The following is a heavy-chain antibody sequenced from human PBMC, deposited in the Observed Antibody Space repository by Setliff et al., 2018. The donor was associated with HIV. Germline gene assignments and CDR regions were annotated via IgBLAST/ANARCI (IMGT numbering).Heavy chain of an antibody. CDR3: ARRATTGDYHHFFDF. CDR2: ISDDGSDK. J-gene: IGHJ4*02. Sequence: GGSLRLSCGVSGFPFSNYAMHWVRQAPGKGLEWVAIISDDGSDKHFADSLKGRFTISRDNSKNTMYLQMNSLVSDDTAVYYCARRATTGDYHHFFDFWGQGTLVTVSS. V-gene: IGHV3-30*04. D-gene: IGHD4-17*01. CDR1: GFPFSNYA.